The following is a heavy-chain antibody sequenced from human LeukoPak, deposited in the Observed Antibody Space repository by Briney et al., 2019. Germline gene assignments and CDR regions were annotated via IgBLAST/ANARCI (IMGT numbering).Heavy chain of an antibody. V-gene: IGHV1-69*04. CDR3: ARQVGATAGLDY. CDR2: IIPILGIA. CDR1: GGTFSSYA. D-gene: IGHD1-26*01. J-gene: IGHJ4*02. Sequence: SVKVSCKASGGTFSSYAISWVRQAPGQGLEWMGRIIPILGIANYAQKFQGRVTITADKSTSTAYMELSSLRSEDTAVYYCARQVGATAGLDYWGQGTLVTVSS.